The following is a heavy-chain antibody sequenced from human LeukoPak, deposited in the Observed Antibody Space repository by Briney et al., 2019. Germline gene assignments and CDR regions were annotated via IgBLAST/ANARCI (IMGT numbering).Heavy chain of an antibody. V-gene: IGHV4-59*01. Sequence: PSETLSLTCTVARVSINDYYWTWIRQPPGKGLEGIGYVSSTGNTNSNPSLRSRVSMSIDASKKQFSLRLNSVTAADTAVYYCARPYYGHSVGDAYGVWGQGTLVTVSS. CDR3: ARPYYGHSVGDAYGV. J-gene: IGHJ3*01. D-gene: IGHD4-17*01. CDR2: VSSTGNT. CDR1: RVSINDYY.